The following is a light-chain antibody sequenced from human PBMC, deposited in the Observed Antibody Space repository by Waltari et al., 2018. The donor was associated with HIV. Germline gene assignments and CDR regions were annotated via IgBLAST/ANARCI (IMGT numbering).Light chain of an antibody. CDR2: KDT. CDR3: QSTNVVRV. J-gene: IGLJ3*02. V-gene: IGLV3-25*03. Sequence: SFELTQPPSVSVSPGQTARITRSGDALSKQLTFWYQKKPAQAPVLVIYKDTERPSGIPERFAGSTSGTTATLTISGVQAEDEADYYCQSTNVVRVFGGGTKLTVL. CDR1: ALSKQL.